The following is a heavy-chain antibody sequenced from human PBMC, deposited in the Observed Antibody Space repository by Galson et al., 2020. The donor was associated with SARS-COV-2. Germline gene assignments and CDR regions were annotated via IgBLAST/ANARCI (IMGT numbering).Heavy chain of an antibody. D-gene: IGHD1-26*01. J-gene: IGHJ4*02. Sequence: SETLSLTCSVSGGSISGNYWSWVRQPPGKGLEWIGYIFYSGTTDYNPSLESRLTISVDTSKNQFSLRLTSVTAADTAVYYCVRHNDKYYSRLVAYWGQGILVTVSS. CDR2: IFYSGTT. CDR3: VRHNDKYYSRLVAY. V-gene: IGHV4-59*08. CDR1: GGSISGNY.